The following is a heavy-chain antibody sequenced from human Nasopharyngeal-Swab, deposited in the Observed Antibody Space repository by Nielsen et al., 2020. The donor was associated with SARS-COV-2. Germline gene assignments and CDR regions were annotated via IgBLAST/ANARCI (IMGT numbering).Heavy chain of an antibody. V-gene: IGHV3-7*01. CDR3: ARHYDSSGYYLTYFDY. D-gene: IGHD3-22*01. J-gene: IGHJ4*02. CDR2: IKQDESEK. Sequence: GGSLRLSCAASGFTFSSYWMSWVRQAPGKGLEWVANIKQDESEKSYVDSVKGRFTISRDNAKNSLSLQMSSLRDEDTAVYYCARHYDSSGYYLTYFDYWGQGTLVTVSS. CDR1: GFTFSSYW.